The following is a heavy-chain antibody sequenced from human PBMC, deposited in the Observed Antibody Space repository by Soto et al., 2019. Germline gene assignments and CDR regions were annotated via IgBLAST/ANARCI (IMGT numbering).Heavy chain of an antibody. D-gene: IGHD2-8*01. V-gene: IGHV4-34*01. CDR2: INHSGST. J-gene: IGHJ5*02. CDR3: ARGVGGIVLMVYAKYNWFDP. CDR1: GGSFGGYY. Sequence: QVQLQQWGAGLLKPSETLSLTCAVYGGSFGGYYWSWIRQPPGKGLEWIGEINHSGSTNYNPSLKSRVTISVDTSKNQFSLKLSSVTAADTAVYYCARGVGGIVLMVYAKYNWFDPWGQGTLVTVSS.